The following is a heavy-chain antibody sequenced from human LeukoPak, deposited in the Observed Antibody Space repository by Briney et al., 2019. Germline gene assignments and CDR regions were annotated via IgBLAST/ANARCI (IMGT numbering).Heavy chain of an antibody. CDR2: MYYSGRT. J-gene: IGHJ5*02. D-gene: IGHD4-11*01. CDR1: GGSISSGSYY. Sequence: SETLSLTCTVSGGSISSGSYYWGWFRRPPGKGLEWIGNMYYSGRTYYNPSLKSRVTISVDTSKNQFSLKLSSVTAADTAVYYCARDYIKTRWFDPWGQGTLVTVSS. V-gene: IGHV4-39*02. CDR3: ARDYIKTRWFDP.